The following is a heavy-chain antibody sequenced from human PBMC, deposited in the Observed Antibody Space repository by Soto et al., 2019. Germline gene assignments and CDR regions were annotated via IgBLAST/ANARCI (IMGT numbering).Heavy chain of an antibody. J-gene: IGHJ6*02. Sequence: EVQLLESGGGRVQPGGSLRLSCAASGFTFSSYAMSWGRQAPGKGLEWVSAISGSGGSTYYADSVKGRFTISRDNSKNTLYLQMNSLRAEDTAVYYCAKKYCSGGICYLYYYYGMDVWCQGTTVTVS. V-gene: IGHV3-23*01. CDR3: AKKYCSGGICYLYYYYGMDV. D-gene: IGHD2-15*01. CDR2: ISGSGGST. CDR1: GFTFSSYA.